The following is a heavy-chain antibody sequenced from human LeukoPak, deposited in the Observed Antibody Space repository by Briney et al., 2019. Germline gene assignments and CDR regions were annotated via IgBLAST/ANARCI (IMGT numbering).Heavy chain of an antibody. V-gene: IGHV1-24*01. J-gene: IGHJ6*02. CDR1: GYTLTELS. CDR3: ATGYCSSTSCPPYYYGMDV. Sequence: GASVKVSCKVSGYTLTELSMHWVRQAPGKGLEWMGGFDPEDGETIYAQKFQGRVTMTEDTSTDTAYMELSSLRSEDTAVYYCATGYCSSTSCPPYYYGMDVWGQGTTVTVSS. D-gene: IGHD2-2*01. CDR2: FDPEDGET.